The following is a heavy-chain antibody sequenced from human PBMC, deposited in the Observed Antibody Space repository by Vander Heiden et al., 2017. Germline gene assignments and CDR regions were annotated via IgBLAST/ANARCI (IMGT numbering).Heavy chain of an antibody. D-gene: IGHD3-22*01. CDR3: AKVFSSAFYYYFDY. CDR2: ISGSGDKT. J-gene: IGHJ4*02. CDR1: GFTFSTYA. V-gene: IGHV3-23*01. Sequence: EVQLLESGGGLVQPGGSLRLSCAASGFTFSTYAMGWVRQAPGKGLEWVSGISGSGDKTFYADSVKGRFTISRDNSKNTLFLQMHSLRAEDTAIYYCAKVFSSAFYYYFDYWGQGTLVTVSS.